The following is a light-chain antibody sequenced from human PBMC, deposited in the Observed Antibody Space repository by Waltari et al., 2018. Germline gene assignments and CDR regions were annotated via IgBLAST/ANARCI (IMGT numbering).Light chain of an antibody. CDR1: NIERKS. J-gene: IGLJ1*01. CDR3: QVWDANTDPGV. V-gene: IGLV3-21*04. CDR2: YDS. Sequence: SYVLTQPPSVSVAPGKTASITCGGNNIERKSVPWYQQKPGQAPILVLSYDSDRPSGIPGRFSGSNSGNTATLTISRVEAGDEADYYCQVWDANTDPGVFGTGTEVTVL.